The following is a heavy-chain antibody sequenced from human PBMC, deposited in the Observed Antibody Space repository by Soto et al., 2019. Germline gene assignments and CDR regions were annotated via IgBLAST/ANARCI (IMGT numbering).Heavy chain of an antibody. V-gene: IGHV1-18*01. CDR1: GYTFTSYG. D-gene: IGHD3-10*01. CDR2: ISAYNGNT. Sequence: ASVKVCCKACGYTFTSYGISWVRQALGQGLEWMGWISAYNGNTNYAQKLQGRVTMTTDTSTSTAYMELRSLRSDDTAVYYCAVTMVRGHGGAFDIWGQGTMVTVSS. J-gene: IGHJ3*02. CDR3: AVTMVRGHGGAFDI.